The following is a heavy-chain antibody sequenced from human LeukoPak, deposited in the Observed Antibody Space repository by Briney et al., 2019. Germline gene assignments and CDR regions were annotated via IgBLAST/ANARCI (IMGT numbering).Heavy chain of an antibody. D-gene: IGHD3-10*01. CDR3: ARVRSGGSLDY. V-gene: IGHV4-34*09. J-gene: IGHJ4*02. CDR2: ISHSGRT. Sequence: PSETLSLTCDVFGGSFSGYYWSWIRQPPGKGLEWIGEISHSGRTNYNPSLKSRVTISVDTSKNQFSLKLSSVTAADTAVYYCARVRSGGSLDYWGQGTLVTVSS. CDR1: GGSFSGYY.